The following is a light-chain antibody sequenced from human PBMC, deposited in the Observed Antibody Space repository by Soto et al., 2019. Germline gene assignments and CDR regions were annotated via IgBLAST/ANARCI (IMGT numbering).Light chain of an antibody. CDR2: EDI. CDR1: SSDIGTYTH. CDR3: CSATTSSTLV. Sequence: QSALTQPASVSGSPGQSIPISCAGTSSDIGTYTHVSWYQQHPGKAPQLIIYEDINRPSGLSSLFSCYKSGNTASLTISGLHAEDEADYLCCSATTSSTLVFGTGTKLTVL. J-gene: IGLJ1*01. V-gene: IGLV2-14*01.